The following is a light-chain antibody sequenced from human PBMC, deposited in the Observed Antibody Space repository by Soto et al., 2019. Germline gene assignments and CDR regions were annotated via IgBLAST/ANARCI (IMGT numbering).Light chain of an antibody. CDR1: QSVSSN. CDR3: QQYNNWPPWT. CDR2: GAS. Sequence: ETVMTQFPATLSVSPGERATLSCRASQSVSSNLAWYQQKPGQAPRLLIYGASTGATGIPARFSGSGSGTEFTLTISSLQSEDFAVYYCQQYNNWPPWTFGQGTKVDIK. J-gene: IGKJ1*01. V-gene: IGKV3-15*01.